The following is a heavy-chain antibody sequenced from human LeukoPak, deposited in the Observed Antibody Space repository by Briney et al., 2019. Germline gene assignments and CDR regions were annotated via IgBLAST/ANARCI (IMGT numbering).Heavy chain of an antibody. V-gene: IGHV4-59*08. CDR1: GFTFSSYA. Sequence: LLLSCAASGFTFSSYAMSWGRRAPGKGREWSGSIYYSGSTNYNPSLKSRVTISVDTSKNQFSLKLSSVTAADTAVYYCARRRGGGKTPSAYYFDYWGQGTLVTVSS. J-gene: IGHJ4*02. CDR2: IYYSGST. CDR3: ARRRGGGKTPSAYYFDY. D-gene: IGHD2-15*01.